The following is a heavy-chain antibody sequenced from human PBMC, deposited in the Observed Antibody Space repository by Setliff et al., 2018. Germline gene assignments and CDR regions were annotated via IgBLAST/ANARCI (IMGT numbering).Heavy chain of an antibody. D-gene: IGHD2-15*01. J-gene: IGHJ5*02. CDR2: IYDSGSS. CDR1: GGSVSNSGFF. Sequence: TSETLSLTCTVSGGSVSNSGFFWGWLRQAPGKGLEWIGNIYDSGSSNYNASLKSRLTITRDTSKNQISLKLTSVTAADTAVYYCGRGFSRIEGWGNWFDPWGQGILVTVS. V-gene: IGHV4-39*01. CDR3: GRGFSRIEGWGNWFDP.